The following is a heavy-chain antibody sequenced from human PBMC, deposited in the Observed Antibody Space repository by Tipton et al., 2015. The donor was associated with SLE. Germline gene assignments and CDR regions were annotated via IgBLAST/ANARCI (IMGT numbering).Heavy chain of an antibody. CDR1: SGSFNGYH. Sequence: TLSLTCTIYSGSFNGYHWSWIRQTPGKGLEWIGEVKLGETTNYNPSLESRVTISIDTSKNQLSLKLTSVTAADTALYYCARGAAHYYDSGSFDIWGQGTMVTVSS. CDR3: ARGAAHYYDSGSFDI. V-gene: IGHV4-34*01. CDR2: VKLGETT. D-gene: IGHD3-22*01. J-gene: IGHJ3*02.